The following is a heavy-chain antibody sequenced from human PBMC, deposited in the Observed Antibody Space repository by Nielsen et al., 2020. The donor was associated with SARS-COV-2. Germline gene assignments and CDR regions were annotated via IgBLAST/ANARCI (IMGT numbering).Heavy chain of an antibody. Sequence: SETLSLTCAVSGGSISSGGYSWSWIRQPPGKGLEWIGYSYHSGRTYYNPSLKSRVTISVDRSKNQFSLKLSSVTAADTAVYYCARGGRITFGGADAAFDIWGQGTMVTVSS. CDR1: GGSISSGGYS. CDR2: SYHSGRT. J-gene: IGHJ3*02. CDR3: ARGGRITFGGADAAFDI. D-gene: IGHD3-16*01. V-gene: IGHV4-30-2*01.